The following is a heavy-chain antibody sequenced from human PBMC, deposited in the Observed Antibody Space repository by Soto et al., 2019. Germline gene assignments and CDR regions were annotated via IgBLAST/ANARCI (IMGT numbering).Heavy chain of an antibody. D-gene: IGHD1-20*01. Sequence: PGGSLRLSCAASGFTFSNYGMHWVRQTPGKGLEWVALILYDGSNKYYADSVKGRFTISRDNSKNTLYLQMNSLRAEDTAVYYCARAPITGADYWGQGTLVTVSS. J-gene: IGHJ4*02. CDR1: GFTFSNYG. CDR3: ARAPITGADY. V-gene: IGHV3-30*03. CDR2: ILYDGSNK.